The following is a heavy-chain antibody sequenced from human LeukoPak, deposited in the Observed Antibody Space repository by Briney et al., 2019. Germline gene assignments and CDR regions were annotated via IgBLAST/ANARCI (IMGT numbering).Heavy chain of an antibody. V-gene: IGHV1-2*02. D-gene: IGHD3-10*01. Sequence: ASVKVSCKASGYTFIGYYIHWVRQAPGQGLEWMGWINPNSGGTNYAQRFQGRVTMTRDTSINTAYMELSRLRSDDTAVYYCARGNLWFGEEDYWGQGTLVTVSS. CDR3: ARGNLWFGEEDY. CDR1: GYTFIGYY. J-gene: IGHJ4*02. CDR2: INPNSGGT.